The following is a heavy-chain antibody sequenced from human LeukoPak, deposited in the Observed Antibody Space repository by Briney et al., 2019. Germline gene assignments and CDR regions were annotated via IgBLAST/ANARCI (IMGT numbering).Heavy chain of an antibody. J-gene: IGHJ3*02. CDR1: GFTFSSYG. Sequence: QPGGSLRLSCAASGFTFSSYGMHWVRQAPGKGLEWVAVISYDGSNKYYADSVKGRFTISRDNSKNTLYLQMNSLRAEDTAVYYCAKDYGGSSWYTEAFDIWGQGTMVTVSS. CDR2: ISYDGSNK. CDR3: AKDYGGSSWYTEAFDI. V-gene: IGHV3-30*18. D-gene: IGHD6-13*01.